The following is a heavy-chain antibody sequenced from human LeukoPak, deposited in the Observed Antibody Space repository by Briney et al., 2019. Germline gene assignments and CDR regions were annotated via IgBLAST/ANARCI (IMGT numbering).Heavy chain of an antibody. V-gene: IGHV1-18*01. Sequence: ASVKVSCKASGYTFTSYGISWVRQAPGQGLEWMGWIGAYNGNTNYVQKLQGRVTMTTDTSTSTAYMELRSLRSDDTAVYYCASGGSPYYDILTGYYNWGQGTLVTVSS. CDR2: IGAYNGNT. D-gene: IGHD3-9*01. J-gene: IGHJ4*02. CDR1: GYTFTSYG. CDR3: ASGGSPYYDILTGYYN.